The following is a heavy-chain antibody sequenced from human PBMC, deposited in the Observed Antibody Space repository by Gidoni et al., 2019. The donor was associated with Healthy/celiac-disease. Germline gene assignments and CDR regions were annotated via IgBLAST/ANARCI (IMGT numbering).Heavy chain of an antibody. CDR1: GGSISSSSYY. Sequence: QLQLQESGPGLVKPSETLSLTFTVTGGSISSSSYYWGWIRQPPGKGLEWIGSIYYSGSTYHNPALKSRVTISVDTSKNQFSLKLSSVTAADTAVYYCATYEGYVDWFQEYWGQGTLVTVSS. CDR2: IYYSGST. D-gene: IGHD3-9*01. CDR3: ATYEGYVDWFQEY. J-gene: IGHJ4*02. V-gene: IGHV4-39*01.